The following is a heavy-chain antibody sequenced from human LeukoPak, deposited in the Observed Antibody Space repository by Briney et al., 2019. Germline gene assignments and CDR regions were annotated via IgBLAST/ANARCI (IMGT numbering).Heavy chain of an antibody. D-gene: IGHD3-9*01. CDR2: IIPIFGTA. CDR3: ASADYDILTGYQY. V-gene: IGHV1-69*01. CDR1: GYSFTSYG. Sequence: ASVKVSCKASGYSFTSYGINWVRQAPGQGLEWMGGIIPIFGTANYAQKFQGRVTITADESTSTAYMELSSLRSEDTAVYYCASADYDILTGYQYWGQGTLVTVSS. J-gene: IGHJ4*02.